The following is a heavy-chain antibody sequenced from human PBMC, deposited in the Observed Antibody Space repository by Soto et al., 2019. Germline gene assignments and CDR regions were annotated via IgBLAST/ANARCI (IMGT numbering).Heavy chain of an antibody. D-gene: IGHD1-26*01. CDR3: AKKRGSGATGYYGMDV. J-gene: IGHJ6*02. CDR2: ISYDGSNK. Sequence: GGSLRLSCAASGFTFSSYGMHWVRQAPGKGLEWVAVISYDGSNKYYADSVKGRFTISRDNSKNTLYLQMNSLRAEDTAVYYCAKKRGSGATGYYGMDVWGQGTTVTVSS. CDR1: GFTFSSYG. V-gene: IGHV3-30*18.